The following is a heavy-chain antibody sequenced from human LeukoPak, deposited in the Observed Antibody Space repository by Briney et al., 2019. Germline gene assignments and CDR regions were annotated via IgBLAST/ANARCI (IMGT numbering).Heavy chain of an antibody. CDR3: AKAASGSYFDY. D-gene: IGHD1-26*01. CDR1: GFTFSNYA. J-gene: IGHJ4*02. CDR2: LSDVVGST. Sequence: GGSLRLSCAASGFTFSNYAMGWVRQAPGKGLEWVSGLSDVVGSTHYADSVKGRFIITRDNSKKTLYLQMNSLGAEEAAVYYCAKAASGSYFDYWGEGTLVTVSS. V-gene: IGHV3-23*01.